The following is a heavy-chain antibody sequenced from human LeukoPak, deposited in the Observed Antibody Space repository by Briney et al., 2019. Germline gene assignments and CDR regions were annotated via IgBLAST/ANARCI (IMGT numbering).Heavy chain of an antibody. CDR2: IYTSGST. D-gene: IGHD3-10*01. J-gene: IGHJ4*02. CDR3: ARTPSIRGSFDY. Sequence: SETLSLTCTVSGGSISSYYWSWIRQPAGKGLEWIGRIYTSGSTNYNPPLKSRVTMSVDTSKNQFSLKLSSVTAADTAVYYCARTPSIRGSFDYWGQGTLVTVSS. CDR1: GGSISSYY. V-gene: IGHV4-4*07.